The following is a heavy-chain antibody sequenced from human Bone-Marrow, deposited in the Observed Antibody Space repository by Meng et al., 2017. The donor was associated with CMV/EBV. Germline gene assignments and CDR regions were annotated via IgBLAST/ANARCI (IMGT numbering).Heavy chain of an antibody. V-gene: IGHV4-34*01. Sequence: SGTWTSTCTVHGGSFSGYYWTWIRQPPGKGLEWIGEINHSGSNNSKPSLKSRVTMSVDTSENQFSLNLSSVTVADTAVYYCTRTECEFWSGYFRPWGQGDLVTVSS. D-gene: IGHD3-3*01. CDR1: GGSFSGYY. CDR2: INHSGSN. CDR3: TRTECEFWSGYFRP. J-gene: IGHJ5*02.